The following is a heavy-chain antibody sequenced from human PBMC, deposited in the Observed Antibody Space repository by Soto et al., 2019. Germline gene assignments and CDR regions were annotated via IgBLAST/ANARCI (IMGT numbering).Heavy chain of an antibody. D-gene: IGHD6-13*01. CDR3: ARGDSSSWYGYYGMDV. J-gene: IGHJ6*02. Sequence: SETLSLTCTVSGGSISSGGYYWIWIRQHPGKGLEWIGYIYYSGSTYYNPSLKSRVTISVDTSKNQFSLKLSSVTAADTAVYYCARGDSSSWYGYYGMDVWGQGTTVTVSS. CDR2: IYYSGST. V-gene: IGHV4-31*03. CDR1: GGSISSGGYY.